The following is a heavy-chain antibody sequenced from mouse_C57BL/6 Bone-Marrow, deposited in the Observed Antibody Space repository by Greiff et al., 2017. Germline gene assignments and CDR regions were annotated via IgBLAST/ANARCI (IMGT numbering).Heavy chain of an antibody. CDR3: ARSPYYYGLGDY. V-gene: IGHV1-7*01. Sequence: HVPLKESGAELAKTGAPVTLSCQASCYTFTSYWVHLGKKRPGQGLEWIGYINPSSGYTKYNQKFKDKATLTADKSSSTAYMQLSSLTYEDSAVYYCARSPYYYGLGDYWGQGTTLTVSS. J-gene: IGHJ2*01. CDR1: CYTFTSYW. D-gene: IGHD1-1*01. CDR2: INPSSGYT.